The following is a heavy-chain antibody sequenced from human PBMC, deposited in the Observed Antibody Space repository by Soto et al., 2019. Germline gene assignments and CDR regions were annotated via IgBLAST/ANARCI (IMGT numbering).Heavy chain of an antibody. J-gene: IGHJ6*02. Sequence: EMHLVDSGGGLVKPGGSLRLSCAASGFTFSHAWMSWVRQAPGKGLEWVGRIRSRANNFATSSAASVKGRFTFSRDDSKNTAYLQMNTLKPEDTAVYYCARGQGAAIGDYYYHGMDVWGQGTTVTVSS. CDR2: IRSRANNFAT. V-gene: IGHV3-73*01. CDR3: ARGQGAAIGDYYYHGMDV. D-gene: IGHD2-2*02. CDR1: GFTFSHAW.